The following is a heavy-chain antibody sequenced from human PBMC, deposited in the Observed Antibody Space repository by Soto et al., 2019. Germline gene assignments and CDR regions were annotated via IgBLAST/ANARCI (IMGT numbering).Heavy chain of an antibody. J-gene: IGHJ4*02. CDR2: IHYSGST. CDR3: TRGGDASKNGH. V-gene: IGHV4-61*01. CDR1: GGSVNIGTSY. Sequence: QVQLQESGPGLVKPSETLSLTCTVPGGSVNIGTSYWSWIRQPPGKGLEWIGFIHYSGSTNYNPALKSRVIMSVDTSKNQFSRKLTSVNAADTAVYYCTRGGDASKNGHWGQGTLVTFSA. D-gene: IGHD2-21*01.